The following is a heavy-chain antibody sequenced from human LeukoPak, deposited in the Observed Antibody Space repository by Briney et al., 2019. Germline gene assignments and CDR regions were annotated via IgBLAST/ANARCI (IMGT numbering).Heavy chain of an antibody. CDR1: GFTLSSYW. D-gene: IGHD1-26*01. CDR2: IKYDGSGK. J-gene: IGHJ4*02. Sequence: AGESLRLSCAAFGFTLSSYWMSWVRQAPGKGLEWVANIKYDGSGKYYADSVKGRFTISRDDAKNSLYLEMNRLRVEDTAVYYCARDLFSGSYQEDFWGQGTLVTVSS. CDR3: ARDLFSGSYQEDF. V-gene: IGHV3-7*01.